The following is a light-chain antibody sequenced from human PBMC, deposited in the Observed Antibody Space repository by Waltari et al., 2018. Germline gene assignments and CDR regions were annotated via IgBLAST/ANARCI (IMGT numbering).Light chain of an antibody. CDR3: QQRRDWPLT. J-gene: IGKJ4*01. CDR1: MSVTNY. V-gene: IGKV3-11*01. CDR2: DTS. Sequence: SSMDSMSVTNYFAWYQKKPGQAPRLLIYDTSNRATGIPARFSGSGSVTDFTLTISSLKPEDFAVYYCQQRRDWPLTFGGGTKVEIK.